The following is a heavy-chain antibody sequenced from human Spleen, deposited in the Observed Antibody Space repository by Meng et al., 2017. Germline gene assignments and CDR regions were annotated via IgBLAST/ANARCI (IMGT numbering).Heavy chain of an antibody. D-gene: IGHD3-22*01. Sequence: SETLSLTCAVYGGSFSGYYWSWIRQPPGKGLEWIGEINHSGSTNYNPSLKSRVTISVDTSKNQFSLKLSSVTAADTAVYYCARAIYYDSSGYYFPKSPYNWFDPWGQGTLVTVSS. J-gene: IGHJ5*02. CDR2: INHSGST. V-gene: IGHV4-34*01. CDR1: GGSFSGYY. CDR3: ARAIYYDSSGYYFPKSPYNWFDP.